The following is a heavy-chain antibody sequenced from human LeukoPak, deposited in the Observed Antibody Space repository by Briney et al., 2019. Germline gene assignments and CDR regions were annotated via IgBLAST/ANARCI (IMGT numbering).Heavy chain of an antibody. J-gene: IGHJ6*02. V-gene: IGHV3-74*01. Sequence: GGSLRLSCAASGFTFSSYAMSWVRQAPGKGLVWVSRINSDGSSTSYADSVKGRFTISRDNAKNTLYLQMNSLRAEDTAVYYCARGGRGEDLLWFGELLTFGMDVWGQGTTVTVSS. CDR2: INSDGSST. CDR1: GFTFSSYA. CDR3: ARGGRGEDLLWFGELLTFGMDV. D-gene: IGHD3-10*01.